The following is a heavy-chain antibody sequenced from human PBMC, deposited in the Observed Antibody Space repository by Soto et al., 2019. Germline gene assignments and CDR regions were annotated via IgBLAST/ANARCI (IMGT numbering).Heavy chain of an antibody. CDR2: INHSGST. Sequence: PSETLSLTCAVYGGSFSGYYWSWIRQPPGKGLEWIGEINHSGSTNYNPSLKSRVTISVDTSKNQFSLKLSSVTAADTAVYYCPRLSSSSWAFHYWGQANPVPVSS. CDR3: PRLSSSSWAFHY. D-gene: IGHD6-13*01. J-gene: IGHJ4*02. CDR1: GGSFSGYY. V-gene: IGHV4-34*01.